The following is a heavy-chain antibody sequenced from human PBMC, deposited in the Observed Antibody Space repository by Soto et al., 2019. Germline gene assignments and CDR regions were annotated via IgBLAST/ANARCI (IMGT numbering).Heavy chain of an antibody. CDR3: TRRASSSFYHFDF. J-gene: IGHJ4*02. CDR2: IDPSDSYV. Sequence: PGESLKISCQASGHSFTAYWITWVRQMPGKGLEWMATIDPSDSYVDYSPSFRGHVTFSVDRSITTVYLQWNSLKASDSAMYFCTRRASSSFYHFDFWGQGALVTVSS. V-gene: IGHV5-10-1*01. D-gene: IGHD2-2*01. CDR1: GHSFTAYW.